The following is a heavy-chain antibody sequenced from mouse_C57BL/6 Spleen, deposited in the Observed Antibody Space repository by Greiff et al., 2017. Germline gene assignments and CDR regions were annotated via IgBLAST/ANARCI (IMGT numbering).Heavy chain of an antibody. CDR2: IDPSDSYT. Sequence: VQLQQPGAELVKPGASVKLSCKASGYTFTSYWMQWVKQRPGQGLEWIGEIDPSDSYTNYNQKFKGKATLTVDTSSSTAYMQLSSLTSEDSAVYYCATTVVAKRYAMDYWGQGTSVTVSS. V-gene: IGHV1-50*01. J-gene: IGHJ4*01. CDR3: ATTVVAKRYAMDY. CDR1: GYTFTSYW. D-gene: IGHD1-1*01.